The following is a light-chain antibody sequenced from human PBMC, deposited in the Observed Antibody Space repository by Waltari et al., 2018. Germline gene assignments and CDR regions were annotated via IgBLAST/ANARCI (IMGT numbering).Light chain of an antibody. CDR1: NIERKS. Sequence: SYVLTPPPSVAAAPGETARVTCGGNNIERKSVHWYQQKPGQAPVLVISYDSDRPSGIPERFSGSNSGDTATLTISRVEAGDEADYYCQVWDANTDPGVFGTGTEVTVL. CDR2: YDS. J-gene: IGLJ1*01. CDR3: QVWDANTDPGV. V-gene: IGLV3-21*01.